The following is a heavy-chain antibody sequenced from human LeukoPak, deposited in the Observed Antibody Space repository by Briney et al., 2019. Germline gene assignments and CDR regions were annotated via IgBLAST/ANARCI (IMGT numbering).Heavy chain of an antibody. V-gene: IGHV4-34*01. Sequence: SETLSLTCAVYGGSFSGYYWSWIRQPPGKGLEWMGEINYSGSNNYNPSLKRRVTISVDTSKNQFSLKLSSVTAADTAVYYCARERRPRYSSGWYFGYWGQGTLVTVSS. J-gene: IGHJ4*02. CDR3: ARERRPRYSSGWYFGY. CDR1: GGSFSGYY. D-gene: IGHD6-19*01. CDR2: INYSGSN.